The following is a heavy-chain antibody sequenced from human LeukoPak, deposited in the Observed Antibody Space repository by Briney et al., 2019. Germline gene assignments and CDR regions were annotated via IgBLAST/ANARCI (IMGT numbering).Heavy chain of an antibody. D-gene: IGHD6-13*01. CDR1: GGSISSYY. Sequence: SETLSLTCTVSGGSISSYYWSWIRQPPGKGLEWIGYIYYSGGTNYNPSLKSRVTISVDTSKNQFSLKLSSVTAADTAVYYCARVEDLSSSWYPGQYYGMDVWGQGTTVTVSS. V-gene: IGHV4-59*01. CDR3: ARVEDLSSSWYPGQYYGMDV. J-gene: IGHJ6*02. CDR2: IYYSGGT.